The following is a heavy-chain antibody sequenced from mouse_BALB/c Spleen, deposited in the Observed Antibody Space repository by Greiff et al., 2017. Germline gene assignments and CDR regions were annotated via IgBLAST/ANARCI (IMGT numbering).Heavy chain of an antibody. CDR2: INPYNGAT. CDR3: ARSLDSSGYD. Sequence: VQLQQSGPELVKPGASVKISCKASGYSFTGYYMHWVKQSHVKSLEWIGRINPYNGATSYNQNFKDKASLTVDKSSSTAYMELHSLTSEDSAVYYCARSLDSSGYDWGQGTLVTVSA. V-gene: IGHV1-31*01. D-gene: IGHD3-2*01. J-gene: IGHJ3*01. CDR1: GYSFTGYY.